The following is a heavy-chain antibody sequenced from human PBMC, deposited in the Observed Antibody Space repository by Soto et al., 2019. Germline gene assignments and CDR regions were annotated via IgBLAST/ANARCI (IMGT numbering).Heavy chain of an antibody. CDR2: IYYSGST. V-gene: IGHV4-59*08. D-gene: IGHD6-13*01. CDR1: GGSISSYY. Sequence: SETLSLTCTVSGGSISSYYWSWIRQPPGKGLEWIGYIYYSGSTNYNPSLKSRVTISVDTSKNQFSLKLSSVTAADTAVYYCARISWGPPYYYYYYRDVWGKGTTVTVSS. J-gene: IGHJ6*03. CDR3: ARISWGPPYYYYYYRDV.